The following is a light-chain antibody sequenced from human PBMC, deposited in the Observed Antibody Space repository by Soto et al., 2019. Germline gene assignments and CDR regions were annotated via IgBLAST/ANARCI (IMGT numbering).Light chain of an antibody. Sequence: PGERGTLSCRASQSVSSYLAWYQQKPGQAPRLLIYDASNRATGIPARFSGSGSGTDFTLTISSLQAEDVAVYYCQQYFTTPWTFGQGTKGDIK. CDR3: QQYFTTPWT. CDR2: DAS. CDR1: QSVSSY. V-gene: IGKV3-11*01. J-gene: IGKJ1*01.